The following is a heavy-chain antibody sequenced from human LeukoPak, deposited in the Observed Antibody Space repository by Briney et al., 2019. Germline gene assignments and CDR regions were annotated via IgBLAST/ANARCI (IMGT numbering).Heavy chain of an antibody. CDR2: IYSTGST. CDR3: ARRHIAAARTLEY. Sequence: TPSETLSLACTVSGGTISGYHWSWIRQSPGKGLEWIGYIYSTGSTNYNPSLKSRLTISVDTSKNQFSLKLSSVTAADTAVYYCARRHIAAARTLEYWGQGPLVTVSS. D-gene: IGHD6-13*01. J-gene: IGHJ4*02. CDR1: GGTISGYH. V-gene: IGHV4-59*01.